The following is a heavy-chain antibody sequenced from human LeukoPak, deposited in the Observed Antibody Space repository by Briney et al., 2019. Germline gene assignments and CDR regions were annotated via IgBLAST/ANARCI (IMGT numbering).Heavy chain of an antibody. V-gene: IGHV3-33*01. Sequence: PGGSLRLFCAASGFTFSSYGMHWVRQAPGKGLEWVAFIWYDGSKKYYADSVKGRFTISRDSSKNSLYLQMNSLRDEDTAVYYCARDPYSGSYGDYYYYYMDVWGKGTTVTISS. CDR3: ARDPYSGSYGDYYYYYMDV. CDR1: GFTFSSYG. D-gene: IGHD1-26*01. CDR2: IWYDGSKK. J-gene: IGHJ6*03.